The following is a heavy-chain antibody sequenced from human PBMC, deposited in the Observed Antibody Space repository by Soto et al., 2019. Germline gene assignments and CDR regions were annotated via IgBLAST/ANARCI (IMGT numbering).Heavy chain of an antibody. CDR3: AKDRKGVRGSSYGHNWFDP. D-gene: IGHD5-18*01. Sequence: QVQLVESGGGVVQPGRSLRLSCAASGFTFGNYGMHWVRQAPGKGLEWVAIISYDGSNKYYADSVKGRFTISRDNSKNTLFLQLNSLRPEDTAVYYCAKDRKGVRGSSYGHNWFDPWGQGTLVTVSS. CDR1: GFTFGNYG. V-gene: IGHV3-30*18. J-gene: IGHJ5*02. CDR2: ISYDGSNK.